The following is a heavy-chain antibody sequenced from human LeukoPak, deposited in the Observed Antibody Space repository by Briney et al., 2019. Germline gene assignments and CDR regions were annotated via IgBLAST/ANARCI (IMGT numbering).Heavy chain of an antibody. D-gene: IGHD2-2*01. Sequence: GGSLRLSCPASGFTFSSYAMSWVRQAPGKGLEWVSAISGSGGSTYYADSVKGRFTISRDNSKNTLYLQMNSLRAEDTAVYYCAKDVRRYQLPTDAFDIWGQGTMVTVSS. CDR3: AKDVRRYQLPTDAFDI. J-gene: IGHJ3*02. CDR2: ISGSGGST. CDR1: GFTFSSYA. V-gene: IGHV3-23*01.